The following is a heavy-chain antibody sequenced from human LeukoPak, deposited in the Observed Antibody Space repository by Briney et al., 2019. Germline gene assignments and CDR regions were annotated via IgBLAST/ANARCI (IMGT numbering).Heavy chain of an antibody. CDR3: AKGGMMVYAATYIDS. V-gene: IGHV3-23*01. J-gene: IGHJ4*02. CDR1: GFTFTRDA. D-gene: IGHD2-8*01. Sequence: GGSLILSCAASGFTFTRDAMRCARQAPGKGLEWVSAIRGDGETTYYADSVKGRFTSARDNCKGTLYLEMTRLRPEDTAIYFCAKGGMMVYAATYIDSWGERTLVTVSS. CDR2: IRGDGETT.